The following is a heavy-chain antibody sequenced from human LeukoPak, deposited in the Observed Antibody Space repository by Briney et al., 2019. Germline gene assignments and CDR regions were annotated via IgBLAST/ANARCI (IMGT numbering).Heavy chain of an antibody. CDR1: GFTLSSYG. D-gene: IGHD5-12*01. J-gene: IGHJ4*02. CDR3: AKDRFTDVDKGPFDY. Sequence: GGSLTLSCAASGFTLSSYGMHWVRQAPGKGLEWVAVISYDGSNKYYADSVKGRFTISRDNSKNTLYLQMNSLRAEDTAVYYCAKDRFTDVDKGPFDYWGQGTLVTVSS. CDR2: ISYDGSNK. V-gene: IGHV3-30*18.